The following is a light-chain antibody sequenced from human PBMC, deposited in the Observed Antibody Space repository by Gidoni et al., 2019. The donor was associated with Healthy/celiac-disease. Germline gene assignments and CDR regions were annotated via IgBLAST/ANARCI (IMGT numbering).Light chain of an antibody. CDR2: WAS. CDR1: QSVLYSSKNKNY. V-gene: IGKV4-1*01. J-gene: IGKJ1*01. CDR3: QQYYSTPWT. Sequence: DIVMTQSPDSLAVSLGERATINCKSSQSVLYSSKNKNYLAWYQQKPGQPPKLLIYWASTRESGVPDRFSGSGSGTDFTLTISSLQAEDVAVYYCQQYYSTPWTFXQXTKVEIK.